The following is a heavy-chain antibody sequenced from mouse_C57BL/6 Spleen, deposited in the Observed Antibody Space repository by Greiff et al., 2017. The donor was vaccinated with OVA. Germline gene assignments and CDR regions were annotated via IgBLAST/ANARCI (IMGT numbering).Heavy chain of an antibody. J-gene: IGHJ2*01. CDR2: INPNNGGT. CDR1: GYTFTDYN. Sequence: EVQLQQSGPELVKPGASVKIPCKASGYTFTDYNMAWVKQSHGKSLEWIGDINPNNGGTIYNQKFKGKATLTVDKSSSTAYMELRSLTSEDTAVYYCARYYSNSYYFDYWGQGTTLTVSS. V-gene: IGHV1-18*01. CDR3: ARYYSNSYYFDY. D-gene: IGHD2-5*01.